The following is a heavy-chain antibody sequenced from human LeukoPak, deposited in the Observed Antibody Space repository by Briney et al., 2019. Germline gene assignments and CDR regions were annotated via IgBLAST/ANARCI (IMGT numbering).Heavy chain of an antibody. D-gene: IGHD3-10*01. CDR3: AGPSMVRGTEYYYYGMDV. Sequence: SVKVSCKASGGTFSSYAISWVRQAPGQGLEWMGGIIPIFGTANYAQKFQGRVTITADESTSTAYMELSSLRSEDTAVYYCAGPSMVRGTEYYYYGMDVWGQGTTVTVSS. J-gene: IGHJ6*02. V-gene: IGHV1-69*01. CDR1: GGTFSSYA. CDR2: IIPIFGTA.